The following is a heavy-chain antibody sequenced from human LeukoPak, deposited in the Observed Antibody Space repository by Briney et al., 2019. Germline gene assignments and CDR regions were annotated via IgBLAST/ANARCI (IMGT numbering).Heavy chain of an antibody. J-gene: IGHJ4*02. CDR2: INPNSGGK. CDR3: ARDHYGSGSFFDY. D-gene: IGHD3-10*01. V-gene: IGHV1-2*02. Sequence: ASVNVSCMASEFTFTDYYMHWVRQAPRQGLEWMGWINPNSGGKNYAQKFQGRVTMTRDTSISTAYMELSRLRSDDTAVYYCARDHYGSGSFFDYWGQGTLVTVSS. CDR1: EFTFTDYY.